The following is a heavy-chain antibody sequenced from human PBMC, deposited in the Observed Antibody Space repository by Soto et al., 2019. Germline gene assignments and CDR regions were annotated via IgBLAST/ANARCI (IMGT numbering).Heavy chain of an antibody. CDR1: GFSLSTSGVG. D-gene: IGHD4-4*01. Sequence: SGPTLVNPTQTLTLTCTFSGFSLSTSGVGVGWIRQPPGKALEWLALIYWNDDKRYSPSLKSRLTITKDTSKNQVVLTMTNMDPVDTATYYCAHSVGNYVTYYYYGMDVWGQGTKVTVSS. CDR3: AHSVGNYVTYYYYGMDV. V-gene: IGHV2-5*01. CDR2: IYWNDDK. J-gene: IGHJ6*02.